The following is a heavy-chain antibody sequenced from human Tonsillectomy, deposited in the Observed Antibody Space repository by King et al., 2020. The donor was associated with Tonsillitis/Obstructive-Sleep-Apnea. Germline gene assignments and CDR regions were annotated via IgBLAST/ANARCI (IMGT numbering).Heavy chain of an antibody. CDR2: INHSGST. D-gene: IGHD6-13*01. Sequence: VQLQQWGAGLLKPSETLSLTCAVYGGSFSGYYWSWLRQPPGKGLEWIGEINHSGSTNYNPSLKSRVTISVDTSKNQFSLKLSSVTAADTAVYYCARVWRGTAAGPFKGDYWGQGTLVTVSS. V-gene: IGHV4-34*01. J-gene: IGHJ4*02. CDR3: ARVWRGTAAGPFKGDY. CDR1: GGSFSGYY.